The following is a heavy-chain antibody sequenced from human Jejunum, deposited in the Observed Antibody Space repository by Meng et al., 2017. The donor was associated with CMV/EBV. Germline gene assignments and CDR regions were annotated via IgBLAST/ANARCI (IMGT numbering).Heavy chain of an antibody. CDR2: ISSNSGNT. V-gene: IGHV1-18*01. CDR1: GYTLNIYD. D-gene: IGHD3-16*01. Sequence: KAAGYTLNIYDISWVRQAPGQGIEYMGWISSNSGNTEYAQKFQGRLTVTTDTSTNTAYMELRNLRSDDTAMYYCAREANGGLAGFDYWGQGTLVTVSS. J-gene: IGHJ4*02. CDR3: AREANGGLAGFDY.